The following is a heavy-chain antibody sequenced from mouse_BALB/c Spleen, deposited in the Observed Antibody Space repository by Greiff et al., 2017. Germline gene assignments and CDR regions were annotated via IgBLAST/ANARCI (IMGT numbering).Heavy chain of an antibody. V-gene: IGHV3-6*02. CDR3: ARDYPEAMDY. CDR2: ISYDGSN. J-gene: IGHJ4*01. Sequence: DVKLVESGPGLVKPSQSLSLTCSVTGYSITSGYYWNWIRQFPGNKLEWMGYISYDGSNNYNPSLKNRISITRDTSKNQFFLKLNSVTTEDTATYYCARDYPEAMDYWGQGTSVTVSS. D-gene: IGHD5-5*01. CDR1: GYSITSGYY.